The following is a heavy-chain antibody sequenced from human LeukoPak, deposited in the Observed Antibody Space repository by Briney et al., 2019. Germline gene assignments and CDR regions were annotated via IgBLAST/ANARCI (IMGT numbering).Heavy chain of an antibody. J-gene: IGHJ4*02. D-gene: IGHD1-1*01. V-gene: IGHV3-30*18. CDR1: GFTFSSYG. CDR2: ISYDGSNK. CDR3: AKRSMGRLQGNYFDY. Sequence: GGSLRLSCAASGFTFSSYGMHWVRQAPGKGLEWVAVISYDGSNKYYADSVKGRFTISRDNSKNTLYMQMNSLRAEDTDVYYCAKRSMGRLQGNYFDYWGQGTLVTVSS.